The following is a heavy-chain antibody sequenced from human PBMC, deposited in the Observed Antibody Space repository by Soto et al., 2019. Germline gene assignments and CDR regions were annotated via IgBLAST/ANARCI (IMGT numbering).Heavy chain of an antibody. D-gene: IGHD5-18*01. V-gene: IGHV1-69*12. CDR1: GGTFSIYA. Sequence: QVQLVQSGAEVKKPGSSVKVSCKASGGTFSIYAISWVRQAPGQGLEWMGGIIPIFGTAIYAQKLPGRVTITADDSTSTAYMELRSRRSEDTAGYYCASARYSSAYFPGLGVWGQGTTVTVSS. CDR3: ASARYSSAYFPGLGV. CDR2: IIPIFGTA. J-gene: IGHJ6*02.